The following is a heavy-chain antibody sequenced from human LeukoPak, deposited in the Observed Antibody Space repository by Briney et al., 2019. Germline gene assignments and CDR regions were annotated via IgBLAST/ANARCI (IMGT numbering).Heavy chain of an antibody. D-gene: IGHD7-27*01. CDR3: ARDITGDPPPYYFDY. V-gene: IGHV3-33*01. CDR1: GFTFSNYG. CDR2: IWFDGSQK. Sequence: PGESLRLSCAASGFTFSNYGLHWVRQAPGKGLEWLAVIWFDGSQKYYADSVKGRFTISRDNSKSMLYLQMNSLRAEDTAVYYCARDITGDPPPYYFDYWGQGSLVTV. J-gene: IGHJ4*02.